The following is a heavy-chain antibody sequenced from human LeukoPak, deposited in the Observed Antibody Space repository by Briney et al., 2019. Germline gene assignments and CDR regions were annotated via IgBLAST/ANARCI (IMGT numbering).Heavy chain of an antibody. CDR1: GYTFTGYY. CDR2: INPNSGGT. J-gene: IGHJ1*01. V-gene: IGHV1-2*02. CDR3: ATPRFDSSGYYYHEYFQH. Sequence: ASVKVSCKASGYTFTGYYMHWVRQAPGQGLEWMGSINPNSGGTNYAQKFQGRVTMTRDTSISTAYMELSRLRSDDTAVYYCATPRFDSSGYYYHEYFQHWGQGTLVTVSS. D-gene: IGHD3-22*01.